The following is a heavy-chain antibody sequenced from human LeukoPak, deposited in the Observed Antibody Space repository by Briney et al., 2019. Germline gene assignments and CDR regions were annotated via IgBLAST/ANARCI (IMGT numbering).Heavy chain of an antibody. D-gene: IGHD6-19*01. J-gene: IGHJ4*02. CDR2: ITSGGGNT. CDR1: GFTFPNYA. CDR3: AKGRSSGWYYFDY. Sequence: GGSLRLSCAAPGFTFPNYAMTWVRLAPGKGLEWVSGITSGGGNTYYADSVKGRFTISRDNSRSTLYLQMNSLGADDTALYYCAKGRSSGWYYFDYWGQGTLVTVSS. V-gene: IGHV3-23*01.